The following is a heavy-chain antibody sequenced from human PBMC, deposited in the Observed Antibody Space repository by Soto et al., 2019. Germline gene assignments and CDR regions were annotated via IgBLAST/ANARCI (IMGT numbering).Heavy chain of an antibody. Sequence: AASVKVSCKASGGTFSSYTISWVRQAPGQGLEWMGRIIPILGIANYAQKFQGRVTITADKSTSTAYMELSSLRSEDTAVYYRASSSSDHLGSFDYWGQGTLVTVSS. J-gene: IGHJ4*02. CDR1: GGTFSSYT. CDR3: ASSSSDHLGSFDY. V-gene: IGHV1-69*02. CDR2: IIPILGIA.